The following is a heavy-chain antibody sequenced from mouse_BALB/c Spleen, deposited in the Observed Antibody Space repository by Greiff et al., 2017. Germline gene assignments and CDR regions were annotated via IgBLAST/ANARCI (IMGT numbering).Heavy chain of an antibody. V-gene: IGHV1-67*01. J-gene: IGHJ3*01. CDR2: ISTYYGNT. Sequence: QVQLQQSGPELVRPGVSVKISCKGSSYTFTDYAMHWVKQSHAKSLEWIGVISTYYGNTNYNQKFKDKATLTVDKSSSTAYMQLSSPTSEDSAVYYCTRAPRGYDPAWFAYWGQGTLVTVSA. CDR1: SYTFTDYA. CDR3: TRAPRGYDPAWFAY. D-gene: IGHD2-2*01.